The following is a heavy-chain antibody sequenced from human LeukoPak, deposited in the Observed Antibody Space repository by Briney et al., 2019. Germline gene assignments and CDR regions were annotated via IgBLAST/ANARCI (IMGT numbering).Heavy chain of an antibody. Sequence: SETLSLTCTVSGGSISSYYWSWIRQPPGKGLEWIGYIYYSASTNYNPSLKSRVTISVDTSKNQFSLKLSSVTAADTAVYYCARVESRDAFDIWGQGTMVTVSS. CDR2: IYYSAST. V-gene: IGHV4-59*01. CDR3: ARVESRDAFDI. CDR1: GGSISSYY. J-gene: IGHJ3*02.